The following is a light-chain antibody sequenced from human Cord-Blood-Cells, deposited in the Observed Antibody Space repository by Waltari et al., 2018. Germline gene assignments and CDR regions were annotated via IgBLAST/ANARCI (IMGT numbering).Light chain of an antibody. V-gene: IGLV2-14*01. J-gene: IGLJ3*02. CDR3: SSYTSSSSFWV. Sequence: QSALTQPASVSGSPGQSITISCTGTSSDVGGYNYVSWYQQHPGKAPKLMIYEVSNWPSGVSNRFSGSKSGNTASLTISGLQAEDEADYYCSSYTSSSSFWVFGGGTKLTVL. CDR2: EVS. CDR1: SSDVGGYNY.